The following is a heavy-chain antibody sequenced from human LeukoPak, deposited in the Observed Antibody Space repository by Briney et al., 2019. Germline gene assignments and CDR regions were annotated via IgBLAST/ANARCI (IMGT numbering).Heavy chain of an antibody. J-gene: IGHJ4*02. Sequence: PGRSLRLSCAASGFTFDDYAMHWVRQAPGKGLEWVSGISWNGGSKDYADSVKGRFTISRDNAKNSLYLQINSLRAEDTALYFCAKNSGGILKYYFDYWGQGTLVTVSS. V-gene: IGHV3-9*01. CDR1: GFTFDDYA. CDR3: AKNSGGILKYYFDY. D-gene: IGHD2-15*01. CDR2: ISWNGGSK.